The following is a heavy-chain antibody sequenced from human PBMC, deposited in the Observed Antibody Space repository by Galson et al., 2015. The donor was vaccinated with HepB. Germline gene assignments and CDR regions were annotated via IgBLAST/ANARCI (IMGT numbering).Heavy chain of an antibody. J-gene: IGHJ6*02. CDR2: IIPIFGIA. CDR3: ARDLRRYFDWLPPPEYYYYGMDV. CDR1: GGTFSSYA. D-gene: IGHD3-9*01. V-gene: IGHV1-69*13. Sequence: SVKVSCKASGGTFSSYAISWVRQAPGQGLEWMGGIIPIFGIAHYAQKFQGRVTITADESTSTAYMELSSLRSEDTAVYYCARDLRRYFDWLPPPEYYYYGMDVWGQGTTVTVSS.